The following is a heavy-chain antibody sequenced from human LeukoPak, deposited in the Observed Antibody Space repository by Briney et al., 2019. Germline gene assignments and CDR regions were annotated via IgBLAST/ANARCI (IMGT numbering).Heavy chain of an antibody. V-gene: IGHV4-61*01. Sequence: SETLSLTCSVSGDSVSSGSYYWSWIRQPPGKGLEWIGYIYYSGSTTYNPSLKSRVTISVDTSKHQFSLKLSSVTAADTAVYYCARGHPYCSTSICSYLRSWFDPWGQGTLVTVSS. D-gene: IGHD2-2*01. J-gene: IGHJ5*02. CDR3: ARGHPYCSTSICSYLRSWFDP. CDR2: IYYSGST. CDR1: GDSVSSGSYY.